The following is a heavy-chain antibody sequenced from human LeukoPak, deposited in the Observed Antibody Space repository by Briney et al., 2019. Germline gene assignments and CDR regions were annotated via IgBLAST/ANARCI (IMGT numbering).Heavy chain of an antibody. Sequence: GGSLRLSCAASGFTFSSYWMHWVRQAPGEGLVWVSRINSDGSSTSYADSVKGRFTISRDNAKNTLYLQMNSLRAEDTAVYYCARDLHDYSINYYYYGMDVWGQGTTVTVSS. D-gene: IGHD4-11*01. J-gene: IGHJ6*02. CDR3: ARDLHDYSINYYYYGMDV. CDR1: GFTFSSYW. V-gene: IGHV3-74*01. CDR2: INSDGSST.